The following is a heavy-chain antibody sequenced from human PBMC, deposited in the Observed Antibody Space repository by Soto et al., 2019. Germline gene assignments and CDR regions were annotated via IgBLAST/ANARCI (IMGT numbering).Heavy chain of an antibody. D-gene: IGHD3-22*01. CDR3: AKDFYYDTA. CDR2: ISASGGST. Sequence: GGSLRLSCVASVFTFSSYAMSWVRQAPGKGLEWVSTISASGGSTHYADSVKGRFTISRDNSKNTLYLQMNSLRAEDTAVYYCAKDFYYDTAWGQGTLVTVS. J-gene: IGHJ5*02. V-gene: IGHV3-23*01. CDR1: VFTFSSYA.